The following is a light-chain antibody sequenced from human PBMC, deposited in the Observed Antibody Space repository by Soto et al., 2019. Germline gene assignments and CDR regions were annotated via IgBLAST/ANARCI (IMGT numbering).Light chain of an antibody. Sequence: EIVLTQSPGTLSLSPGERATLSRRASQSVTSSYLAWYQQKPGQAPRLLIYGASSRATGIPDRFSGSGSGTDFTLTISRLEPEDFAVYYCQQYGDSRTFGQGTKLEIK. CDR3: QQYGDSRT. J-gene: IGKJ2*01. V-gene: IGKV3-20*01. CDR2: GAS. CDR1: QSVTSSY.